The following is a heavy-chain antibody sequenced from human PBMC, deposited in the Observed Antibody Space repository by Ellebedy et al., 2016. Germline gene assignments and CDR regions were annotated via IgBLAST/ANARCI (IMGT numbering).Heavy chain of an antibody. J-gene: IGHJ6*02. D-gene: IGHD3-10*01. CDR1: GYTFTSYD. V-gene: IGHV1-8*01. Sequence: ASVKVSXXASGYTFTSYDINWVRQATGQGLEWMGWMNPNSGSTSYAQKFQGRVTMTRDTSTSTVYMELSSLRSEDTAVYYCARAVFDYGSGSVYGMDVWGQGTTVTVSS. CDR3: ARAVFDYGSGSVYGMDV. CDR2: MNPNSGST.